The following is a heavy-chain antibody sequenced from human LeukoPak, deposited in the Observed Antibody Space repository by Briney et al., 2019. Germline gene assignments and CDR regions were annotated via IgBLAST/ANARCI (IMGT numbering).Heavy chain of an antibody. Sequence: GGSLRLSCAASGFTFGSYSMNWVRQAPGKGLEWVSCISSSSSTIYYADSVKGRFTISRDNAKNSLYLQMNSLRDEDTAVYYCARVVPAFWGMDVWGQGTTVTVSS. J-gene: IGHJ6*02. CDR1: GFTFGSYS. D-gene: IGHD2-2*01. CDR3: ARVVPAFWGMDV. V-gene: IGHV3-48*02. CDR2: ISSSSSTI.